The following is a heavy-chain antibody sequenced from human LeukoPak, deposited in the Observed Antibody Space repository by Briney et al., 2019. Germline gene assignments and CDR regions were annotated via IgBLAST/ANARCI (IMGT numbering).Heavy chain of an antibody. CDR3: TRDTFGARDS. Sequence: SGGSLRLSCAGSGYPFSSYWMHRVRQVPGKGLVWVSRINEGGSSTSYAESVRGRFTISRDNAKNTLYLQMNSLRAEDTAVYYCTRDTFGARDSWGQGTLVTVSS. CDR2: INEGGSST. D-gene: IGHD3-10*01. CDR1: GYPFSSYW. J-gene: IGHJ4*02. V-gene: IGHV3-74*01.